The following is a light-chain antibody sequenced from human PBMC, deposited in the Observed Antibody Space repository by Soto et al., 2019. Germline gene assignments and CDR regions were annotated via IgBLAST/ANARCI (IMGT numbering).Light chain of an antibody. J-gene: IGKJ4*01. CDR3: QQYGRSPFT. Sequence: EIVLTQSPGTLSLSPGERVTLSCRASQGHTSTSLAWYQQKPGQAPRLVIYGASTRATGIPDRFSGSGSGTDFTLTISRLAPEDFAVYYCQQYGRSPFTFGGGTKVEI. V-gene: IGKV3-20*01. CDR1: QGHTSTS. CDR2: GAS.